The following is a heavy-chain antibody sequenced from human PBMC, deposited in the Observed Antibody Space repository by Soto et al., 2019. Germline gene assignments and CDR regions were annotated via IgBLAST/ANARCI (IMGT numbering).Heavy chain of an antibody. CDR2: IYHSGST. Sequence: SETLSLTCAVSGGSISSSNWWSWVRQPPGRGLEWIGEIYHSGSTNYNPSLKSRVTISVEKSKNQFSLKLSSVTAADTAVYYCARESRAAAGKLIDYWGQGTLVTVSS. D-gene: IGHD6-13*01. CDR3: ARESRAAAGKLIDY. J-gene: IGHJ4*02. CDR1: GGSISSSNW. V-gene: IGHV4-4*02.